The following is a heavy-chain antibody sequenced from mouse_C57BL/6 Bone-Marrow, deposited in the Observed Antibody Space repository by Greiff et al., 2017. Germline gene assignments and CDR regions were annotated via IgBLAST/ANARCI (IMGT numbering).Heavy chain of an antibody. CDR2: IYPGSGST. J-gene: IGHJ1*03. CDR1: GYTFTSYW. D-gene: IGHD1-1*01. V-gene: IGHV1-55*01. CDR3: ARGGSSYCWYFDV. Sequence: VQLQQPGAELVKPGASVKMSCKASGYTFTSYWITWVKQRPGQGLEWIGDIYPGSGSTNYNKKFKSKATLTVDTSSSTAYMQLSSLTSEDSAVYYCARGGSSYCWYFDVWGTGTTVTVSS.